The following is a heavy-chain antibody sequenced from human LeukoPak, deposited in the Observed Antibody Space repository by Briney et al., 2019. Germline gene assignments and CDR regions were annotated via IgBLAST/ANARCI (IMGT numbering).Heavy chain of an antibody. J-gene: IGHJ4*02. CDR1: GGSFSGYY. CDR3: ARGPGIGYCSSTSCYRFDY. D-gene: IGHD2-2*01. V-gene: IGHV4-34*01. CDR2: INHSGST. Sequence: PSETLSLTCAVYGGSFSGYYWSWIRQPPGKGLEWIGEINHSGSTNYNPSLKSRVTISVDTSKNQFSLKLSSVTAADTAVYYCARGPGIGYCSSTSCYRFDYWGQGILVTVSS.